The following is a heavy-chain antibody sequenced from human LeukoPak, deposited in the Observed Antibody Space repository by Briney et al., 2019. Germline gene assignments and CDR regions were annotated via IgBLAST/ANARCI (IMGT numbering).Heavy chain of an antibody. J-gene: IGHJ3*02. Sequence: PGGSLRLSCAASGFTFSNYYMSWIRQAPGKGLEWVSYISNIGSTIYYADSVKGRFTISRDNAKNSLYLQMNSLRAEDTAVYYCARCDSSGYDAFDIWGQGAMVSVFS. CDR2: ISNIGSTI. CDR3: ARCDSSGYDAFDI. D-gene: IGHD3-22*01. V-gene: IGHV3-11*04. CDR1: GFTFSNYY.